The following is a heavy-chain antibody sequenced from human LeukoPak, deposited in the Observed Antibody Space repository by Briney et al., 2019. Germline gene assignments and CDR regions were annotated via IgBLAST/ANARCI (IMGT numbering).Heavy chain of an antibody. J-gene: IGHJ3*02. CDR3: ARDAGSSWPYAAFDI. Sequence: SETLSLTCTVSGGSISSYYWSWIRQPPGKGLEWIGYIYYSGTTNYNPSLKSRVTISVDTSKNQFSLKLSSVTAADTAVYYCARDAGSSWPYAAFDIWGQGTMVTVSS. CDR1: GGSISSYY. D-gene: IGHD6-13*01. CDR2: IYYSGTT. V-gene: IGHV4-59*01.